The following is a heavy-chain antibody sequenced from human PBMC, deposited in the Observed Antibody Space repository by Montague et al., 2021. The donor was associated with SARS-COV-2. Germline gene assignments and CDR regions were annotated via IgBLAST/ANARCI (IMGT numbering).Heavy chain of an antibody. CDR1: GGSFSDYY. J-gene: IGHJ3*02. D-gene: IGHD3-3*01. CDR3: ARAQVTIVAVLIVLPAAGAIDI. CDR2: INHRGSS. V-gene: IGHV4-34*01. Sequence: SETLSLTCAVYGGSFSDYYWTWIRQPPGKGLEWIGEINHRGSSNYNPSLKSRVTISVDTSKSQISLKLTSVTAADTAQYYCARAQVTIVAVLIVLPAAGAIDIWGQGTAVTVSS.